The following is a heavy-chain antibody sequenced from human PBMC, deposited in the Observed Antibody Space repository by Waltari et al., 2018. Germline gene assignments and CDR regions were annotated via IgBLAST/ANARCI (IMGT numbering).Heavy chain of an antibody. CDR1: GFTFSSYG. D-gene: IGHD2-15*01. J-gene: IGHJ4*02. CDR2: IWYVGSNK. CDR3: AKDRYCSGGSCYYFDY. V-gene: IGHV3-30*18. Sequence: QVQLVESGGGVVQPGRSLRLSCAASGFTFSSYGMHWVRQAPGKGLEGVAVIWYVGSNKYYADSVKGRFTISRDNSKNTLYLQMNSLRAEDTAMYYCAKDRYCSGGSCYYFDYWGQGTLVTVSS.